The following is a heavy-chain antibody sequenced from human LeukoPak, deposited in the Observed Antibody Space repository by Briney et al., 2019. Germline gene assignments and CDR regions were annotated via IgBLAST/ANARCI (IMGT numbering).Heavy chain of an antibody. Sequence: PSETLSLTCTVSGGSISGFFWTWIRQPPGRELEWIGSIYYSGSSTKYNPSLKSRVTISVDTSKSQFSLTLNSATAADTAVYYCARTSRHFYGSGTNLTPWPAGMDVWGQGTTVTVSS. D-gene: IGHD3-10*01. CDR1: GGSISGFF. CDR3: ARTSRHFYGSGTNLTPWPAGMDV. CDR2: IYYSGSST. V-gene: IGHV4-59*01. J-gene: IGHJ6*02.